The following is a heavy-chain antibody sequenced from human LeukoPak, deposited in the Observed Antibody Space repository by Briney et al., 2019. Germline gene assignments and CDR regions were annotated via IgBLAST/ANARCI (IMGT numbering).Heavy chain of an antibody. Sequence: PGGSLRLSCAASGFTFSSYGMSWVRQAPGKGLEWVSAISGSGGSTYYAGSVKGRFTISRDNSKNTLYLQMNSLRAEDTAVYYCAKLNGYSSGWYDYWGQGTLVTVSS. CDR2: ISGSGGST. V-gene: IGHV3-23*01. CDR3: AKLNGYSSGWYDY. J-gene: IGHJ4*02. CDR1: GFTFSSYG. D-gene: IGHD6-19*01.